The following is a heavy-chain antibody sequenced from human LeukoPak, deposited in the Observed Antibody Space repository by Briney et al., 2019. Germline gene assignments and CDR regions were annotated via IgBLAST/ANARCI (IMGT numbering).Heavy chain of an antibody. CDR3: ARVGRSRGSLPNSYYYMDV. CDR2: IIPMFGSA. J-gene: IGHJ6*03. V-gene: IGHV1-69*05. CDR1: GDIFNSYS. Sequence: SVKVSCKASGDIFNSYSISWVRQAPGQGLEWMGGIIPMFGSANYAQTFQDRVTITTDQSTSTAYMEVSSLSSEDTAVYYCARVGRSRGSLPNSYYYMDVWGTGTTVTVSS. D-gene: IGHD1-26*01.